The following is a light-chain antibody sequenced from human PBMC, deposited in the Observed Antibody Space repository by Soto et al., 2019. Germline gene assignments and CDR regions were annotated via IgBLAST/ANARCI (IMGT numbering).Light chain of an antibody. J-gene: IGKJ5*01. V-gene: IGKV3-15*01. CDR2: GAS. CDR1: QSVSSN. Sequence: EFVLTQSPGTLSVSPGERATLSCRASQSVSSNLAWYQQKPGQAPRLFIYGASTRATAIPPRFSGSGSGTEFTLTISSLQSEDFAVYYCQQYDNWPITFGQGTRLEIK. CDR3: QQYDNWPIT.